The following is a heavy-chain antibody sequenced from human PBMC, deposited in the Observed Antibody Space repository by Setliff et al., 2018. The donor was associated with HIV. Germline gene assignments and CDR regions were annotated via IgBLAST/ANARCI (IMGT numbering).Heavy chain of an antibody. CDR3: ARGAKQWLAMPGGH. J-gene: IGHJ4*02. CDR2: ISAYNGNT. D-gene: IGHD6-19*01. V-gene: IGHV1-18*01. CDR1: GYTFTSYG. Sequence: ASVKVSCKASGYTFTSYGISWVRQAPGQGLEWMGWISAYNGNTNYPQKLQGRVTMTTDTSTSTAYMELRSLRSDDTAVYYGARGAKQWLAMPGGHWGQGTQVTVSS.